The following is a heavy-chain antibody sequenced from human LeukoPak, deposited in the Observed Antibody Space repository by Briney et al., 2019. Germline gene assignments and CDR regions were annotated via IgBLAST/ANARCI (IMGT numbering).Heavy chain of an antibody. CDR1: GYSISRGYY. CDR3: ARLGIYCSSTSCLNWFDP. CDR2: IYHSGST. D-gene: IGHD2-2*01. J-gene: IGHJ5*02. V-gene: IGHV4-38-2*01. Sequence: KPSETLSLTCAVSGYSISRGYYWGWIRQPPGKGLEWIGSIYHSGSTYYNPSLKSRVTISVDTSKNQFSLKLSSVTAADTAVYYCARLGIYCSSTSCLNWFDPWGQGTLVTVSS.